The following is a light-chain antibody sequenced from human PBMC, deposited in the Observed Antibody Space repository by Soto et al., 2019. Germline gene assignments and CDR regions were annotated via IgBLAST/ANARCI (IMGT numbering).Light chain of an antibody. J-gene: IGKJ1*01. CDR2: DAS. Sequence: EIVLTQSPGTLSLSPGERATLSCRASQSVFNNHIGWYQQKPGQAPRRLISDASNRATGIPARFSGRGSGTDFTLTISRLEPEDFAVYYCQQYGSTPPTFGQGSKVDIK. V-gene: IGKV3-20*01. CDR3: QQYGSTPPT. CDR1: QSVFNNH.